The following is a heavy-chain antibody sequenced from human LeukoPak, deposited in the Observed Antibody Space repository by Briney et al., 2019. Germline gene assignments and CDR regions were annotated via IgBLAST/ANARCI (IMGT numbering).Heavy chain of an antibody. D-gene: IGHD1-1*01. CDR2: IHYSGST. CDR1: GGSISSYY. V-gene: IGHV4-59*01. Sequence: SETLSLTCTVSGGSISSYYWSWIRQPPGKGLEWIGYIHYSGSTNYNPSLKSRVTISVDTSKNQFSLKLSSVTAADTAVYYCARDHYIAGTQYYYYYMDVWGKGTTVTVSS. CDR3: ARDHYIAGTQYYYYYMDV. J-gene: IGHJ6*03.